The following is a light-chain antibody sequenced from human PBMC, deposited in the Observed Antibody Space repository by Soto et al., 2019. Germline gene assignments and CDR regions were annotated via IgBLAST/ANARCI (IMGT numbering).Light chain of an antibody. J-gene: IGLJ2*01. CDR1: SGHSSYA. Sequence: QPVLTQSPSASASLGASVKLTCTLSSGHSSYAIAWHQQQPEKGPRYLMKLNGDGSHSKGDGIPDRFSGSSSGAERYLTISSLQSEDEADYYCQTWGTGLYVVFGGGTQLTVL. CDR2: LNGDGSH. CDR3: QTWGTGLYVV. V-gene: IGLV4-69*01.